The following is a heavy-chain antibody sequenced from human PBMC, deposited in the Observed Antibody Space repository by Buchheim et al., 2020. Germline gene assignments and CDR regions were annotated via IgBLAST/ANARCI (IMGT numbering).Heavy chain of an antibody. D-gene: IGHD3-3*01. CDR3: AAGDYWSHPENWFDP. CDR1: SGSISSYY. Sequence: QVQLQESGPGLVKSSETLSLTCSVSSGSISSYYWNWIRQPPGKGLEWIGHIYYTGTTRYNPYLKSRVSISVDTSRNQFSLTLTSVTAADTAIYYCAAGDYWSHPENWFDPWGQGAL. J-gene: IGHJ5*02. V-gene: IGHV4-59*12. CDR2: IYYTGTT.